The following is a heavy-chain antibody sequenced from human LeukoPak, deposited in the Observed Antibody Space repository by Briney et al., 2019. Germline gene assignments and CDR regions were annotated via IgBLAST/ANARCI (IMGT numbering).Heavy chain of an antibody. CDR2: ISYDGGQK. CDR3: ARANSSSWHYFDY. V-gene: IGHV3-30*04. J-gene: IGHJ4*02. Sequence: PGRSLRLPCAASGFTFSDYTMHWVRQAPGKGLEWVAVISYDGGQKYHADSVKGRFTISRDNSKNTVSLQMNSLRAEDTAVFYCARANSSSWHYFDYWGQGTLVTVSS. D-gene: IGHD6-13*01. CDR1: GFTFSDYT.